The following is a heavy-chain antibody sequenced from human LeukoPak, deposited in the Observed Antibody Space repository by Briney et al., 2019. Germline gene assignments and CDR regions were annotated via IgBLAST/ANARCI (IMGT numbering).Heavy chain of an antibody. CDR3: SRDQATAIHSTHYSYVDV. V-gene: IGHV4-4*07. Sequence: SETLSLTCTVSGGSISNYYWSWIRQPAGKGLEWIGRIYTSGSTNYNPSLKSRVTISADKSKNQFSLKLSSAAAADTAVYYCSRDQATAIHSTHYSYVDVWGKGTTVTVSS. CDR2: IYTSGST. J-gene: IGHJ6*03. CDR1: GGSISNYY. D-gene: IGHD2-2*02.